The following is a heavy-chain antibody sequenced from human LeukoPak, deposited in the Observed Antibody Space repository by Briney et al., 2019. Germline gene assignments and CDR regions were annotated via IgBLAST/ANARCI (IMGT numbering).Heavy chain of an antibody. CDR1: GGSISSSTYY. Sequence: NPSETLSLTCTVSGGSISSSTYYWGWIRQPPGKGLEWIGSIYHSGSTYYSSGSTYYKPSLKSRATISLDTSKDQFSLKLNSVTAADTAVYYCVREAYCGGDCYSGYMDVWGKGTTVTVSS. V-gene: IGHV4-39*07. D-gene: IGHD2-21*02. CDR3: VREAYCGGDCYSGYMDV. J-gene: IGHJ6*03. CDR2: IYHSGSTYYSSGST.